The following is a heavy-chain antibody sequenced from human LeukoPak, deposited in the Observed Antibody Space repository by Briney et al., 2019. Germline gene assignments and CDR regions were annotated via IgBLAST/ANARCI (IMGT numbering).Heavy chain of an antibody. CDR3: ARQTGSGLFILP. Sequence: SETLSLTCTVSGGSISSGSYYWSWIRQPAGKGLEWIGRIYTSGSTNYNPSLKSRITISVDTSKNPFSLKLSSVTAADTAVYYCARQTGSGLFILPGGQGTLVTVSS. V-gene: IGHV4-61*02. D-gene: IGHD3/OR15-3a*01. CDR1: GGSISSGSYY. J-gene: IGHJ4*02. CDR2: IYTSGST.